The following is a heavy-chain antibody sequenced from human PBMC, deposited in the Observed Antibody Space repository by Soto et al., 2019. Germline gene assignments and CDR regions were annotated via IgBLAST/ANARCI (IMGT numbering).Heavy chain of an antibody. Sequence: GGSLRLSCAASGFTFSSYSMNWVRQAPGKGLEWVSSISSSSRYIYYADSVKGRFTISRDNAKNSLYLQMNSLRAEDTAVYYCARVFKRVLCSALQPYNWFDPWRQGTQVTVSA. V-gene: IGHV3-21*01. CDR3: ARVFKRVLCSALQPYNWFDP. CDR2: ISSSSRYI. CDR1: GFTFSSYS. D-gene: IGHD1-1*01. J-gene: IGHJ5*02.